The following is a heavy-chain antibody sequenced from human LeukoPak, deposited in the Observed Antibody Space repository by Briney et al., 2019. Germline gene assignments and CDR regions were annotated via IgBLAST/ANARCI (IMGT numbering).Heavy chain of an antibody. CDR3: ARKGLTAGLDY. CDR2: IYYSGST. V-gene: IGHV4-59*01. J-gene: IGHJ4*02. CDR1: GGSISTYY. Sequence: PSETLSLTCTVSGGSISTYYWSWIRQPPGKGLEWIGYIYYSGSTNYNPSLKSRITISLDRSKNQLSLKLSSATGADTAVYYCARKGLTAGLDYWGQGALVTVSS. D-gene: IGHD5-18*01.